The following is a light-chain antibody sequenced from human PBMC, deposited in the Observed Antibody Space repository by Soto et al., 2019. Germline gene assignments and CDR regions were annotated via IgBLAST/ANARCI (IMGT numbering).Light chain of an antibody. CDR1: QSVSNY. J-gene: IGKJ5*01. Sequence: EIFLTQSPAPRSLSPGDRSTLSCRSSQSVSNYFAWYQQTPGQAPRLLIYDASNRATGIPARFSGSGSGTEFPLTINRLQSEDSAVYYCQQHNQWPITFGQGTRLEI. CDR3: QQHNQWPIT. V-gene: IGKV3-11*01. CDR2: DAS.